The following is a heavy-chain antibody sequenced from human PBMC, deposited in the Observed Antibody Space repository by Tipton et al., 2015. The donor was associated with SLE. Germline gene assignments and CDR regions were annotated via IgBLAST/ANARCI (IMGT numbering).Heavy chain of an antibody. V-gene: IGHV4-39*07. CDR1: SGSLSNNDY. CDR2: IFYSGTT. Sequence: TLSLTCTVSSGSLSNNDYWGWIRQSPGKGLEWIGSIFYSGTTYYSPSLKSRVTISVDTSKNQFSLKVSSVTAADTAVYYCARDHGGSYYGWFDPWGQGTLVTVSS. CDR3: ARDHGGSYYGWFDP. D-gene: IGHD1-26*01. J-gene: IGHJ5*02.